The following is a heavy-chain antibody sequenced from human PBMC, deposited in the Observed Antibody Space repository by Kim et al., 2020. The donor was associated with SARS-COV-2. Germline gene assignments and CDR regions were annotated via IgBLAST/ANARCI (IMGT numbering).Heavy chain of an antibody. CDR1: GFTFSTYW. D-gene: IGHD1-26*01. Sequence: GGSLRLSCAASGFTFSTYWMHWVRQAPGEGLVWVSRINSDGSSTSYADSVKGRFTISRDNAKNTLYLQMNSLRAEDTAVYFCARSGAKGLDVWGQGTTVTVSS. CDR2: INSDGSST. V-gene: IGHV3-74*01. J-gene: IGHJ6*02. CDR3: ARSGAKGLDV.